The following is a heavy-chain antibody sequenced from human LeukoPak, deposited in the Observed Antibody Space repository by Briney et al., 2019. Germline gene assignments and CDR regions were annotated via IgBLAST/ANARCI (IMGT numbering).Heavy chain of an antibody. CDR1: GFTVSSNY. D-gene: IGHD3-22*01. CDR3: ARGRPVYYDSSGYYPYDAFDI. J-gene: IGHJ3*02. CDR2: IYSGGST. Sequence: GGSLRLSCAASGFTVSSNYMSWVRQAPGKGLEWVSVIYSGGSTYYADSVKGRFTISRDNSKNTLDLQMNSLRAEDTAVYYCARGRPVYYDSSGYYPYDAFDIWGQGTMVTVSS. V-gene: IGHV3-53*01.